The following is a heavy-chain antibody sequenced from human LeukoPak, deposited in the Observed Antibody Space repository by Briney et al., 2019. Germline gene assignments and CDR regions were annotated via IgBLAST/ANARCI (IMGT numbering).Heavy chain of an antibody. CDR2: FGISGTI. J-gene: IGHJ4*02. CDR3: AAYGFYPY. Sequence: GGSLRLSCAASGFTVSTYDMHWVRQAPSPGPQWIAYFGISGTIYYADSVRGRFTISRDSAKNSLHLEMNSLRVDDTAIYYCAAYGFYPYWGQGTPVTVSS. D-gene: IGHD3-3*01. V-gene: IGHV3-69-1*01. CDR1: GFTVSTYD.